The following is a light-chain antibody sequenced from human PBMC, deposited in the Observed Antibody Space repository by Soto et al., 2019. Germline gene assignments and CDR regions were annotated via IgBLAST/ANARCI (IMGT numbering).Light chain of an antibody. Sequence: QSALTQPASVSGSPGQSITISCTGTSSDVGTYNYVSWYQQHPGKAPKLMIYDVSSRPSGVSDRFSGSKSGNTASLTISGLKAEDEADYYCSSYTSSSTSVVFGGGTKLTVL. CDR3: SSYTSSSTSVV. V-gene: IGLV2-14*01. CDR1: SSDVGTYNY. CDR2: DVS. J-gene: IGLJ2*01.